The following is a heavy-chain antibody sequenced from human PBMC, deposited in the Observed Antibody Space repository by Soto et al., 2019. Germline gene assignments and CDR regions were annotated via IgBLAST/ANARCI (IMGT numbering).Heavy chain of an antibody. V-gene: IGHV3-30*18. D-gene: IGHD1-7*01. Sequence: TGGSLRLSCAASGFTFSSYGMHWVRQAPGKGLEWVAVISYDGSNKYYADSVKGRFTISRDNSKNTLYLQMNSLRAEDTAVYYCAKEEGWNYFYYYYYYGMDVWGQGTTVTVSS. J-gene: IGHJ6*02. CDR2: ISYDGSNK. CDR1: GFTFSSYG. CDR3: AKEEGWNYFYYYYYYGMDV.